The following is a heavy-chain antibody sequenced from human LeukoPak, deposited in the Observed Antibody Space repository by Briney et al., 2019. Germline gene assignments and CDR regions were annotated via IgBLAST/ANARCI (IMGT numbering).Heavy chain of an antibody. Sequence: PGGSLRLSCAASGLTFKTYTMNWARQARGKGLEWVSSITSSLSYISYADSVKGRFTISRDNAKNSLSLQMNSLRAEDTAVYYCARDFGRTSDWQPRLYYGMDVWGQGTTVTVSS. J-gene: IGHJ6*02. CDR1: GLTFKTYT. CDR2: ITSSLSYI. CDR3: ARDFGRTSDWQPRLYYGMDV. V-gene: IGHV3-21*01. D-gene: IGHD2-2*01.